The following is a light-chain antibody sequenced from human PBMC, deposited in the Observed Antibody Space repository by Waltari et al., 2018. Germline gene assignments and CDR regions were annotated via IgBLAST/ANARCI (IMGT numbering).Light chain of an antibody. V-gene: IGLV1-40*01. CDR1: SSNLGAGSD. J-gene: IGLJ3*02. CDR3: QSYDSSLSGWV. Sequence: QSVLTQPPSVSASPGQRVTIPCTGSSSNLGAGSDVHWYQQLPGTAPKLLIYGNSNRPSGVPDRFSGSKSGTSASPAITGLQAEDEADYYCQSYDSSLSGWVFGGGTKLTVL. CDR2: GNS.